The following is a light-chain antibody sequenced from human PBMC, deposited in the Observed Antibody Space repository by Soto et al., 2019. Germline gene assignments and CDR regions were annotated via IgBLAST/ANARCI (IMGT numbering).Light chain of an antibody. CDR3: CSYAGGTTWV. CDR2: EDS. CDR1: SSDVGSYNL. J-gene: IGLJ3*02. Sequence: QSALTQPASVSGSPGQSITISCTGTSSDVGSYNLVSWYQQHPGKAPKFMIYEDSKRPSGVPNRFSGSKSGNTASLTISGLQAEDEADYYCCSYAGGTTWVFGGGTKLTVL. V-gene: IGLV2-23*01.